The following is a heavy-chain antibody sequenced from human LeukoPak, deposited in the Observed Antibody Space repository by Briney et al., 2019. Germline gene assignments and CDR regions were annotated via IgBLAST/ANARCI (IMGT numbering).Heavy chain of an antibody. Sequence: GASVKVSCKASGYTFTAYYMHWLRQAPGQGLEWMGGINPNSGGTNYAQNFQGRVAMTRDTSISTAYMELSRLRSDDTAVYYCASDLWGVGPSLVGYYFDHWGQGTLVTVSS. J-gene: IGHJ4*02. CDR3: ASDLWGVGPSLVGYYFDH. D-gene: IGHD1-26*01. CDR1: GYTFTAYY. CDR2: INPNSGGT. V-gene: IGHV1-2*02.